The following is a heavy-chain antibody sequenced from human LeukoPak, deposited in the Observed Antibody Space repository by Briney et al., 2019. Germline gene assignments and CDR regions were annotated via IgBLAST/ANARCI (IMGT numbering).Heavy chain of an antibody. CDR2: IYYSGST. D-gene: IGHD6-19*01. V-gene: IGHV4-61*08. CDR1: GGSISSGGYY. Sequence: SETLSLTCTVSGGSISSGGYYWSWIRQHPGKGLEWIGYIYYSGSTNYNPSLKSRVTISVDTSKNQFSLKLSSVTAADTAVYYCARRGSGWYEFDYWGQGTLVTVSS. J-gene: IGHJ4*02. CDR3: ARRGSGWYEFDY.